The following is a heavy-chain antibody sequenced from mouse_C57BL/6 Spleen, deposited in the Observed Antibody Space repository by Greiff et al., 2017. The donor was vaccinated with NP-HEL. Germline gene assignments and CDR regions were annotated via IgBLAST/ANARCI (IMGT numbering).Heavy chain of an antibody. CDR1: GYAFSSSW. D-gene: IGHD1-1*01. CDR2: IYPGDGDT. J-gene: IGHJ4*01. V-gene: IGHV1-82*01. Sequence: VQLQQSGPELVKPGASVKISCKASGYAFSSSWMNWVKQRPGKGLEWIGRIYPGDGDTNYIGKFKGKATLTADKSSSTAYMQLSSLTSEDSAVYFCARSLIYYYGSSSLPYAMDYWGQGTSVTVSS. CDR3: ARSLIYYYGSSSLPYAMDY.